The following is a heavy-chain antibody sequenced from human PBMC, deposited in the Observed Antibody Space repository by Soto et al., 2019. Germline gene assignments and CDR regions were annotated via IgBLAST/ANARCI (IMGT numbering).Heavy chain of an antibody. CDR2: IFYSVST. Sequence: QVQLQESGPGLVKPSETLSLTCTVSGCSISSYYWSWIRQPPGKGLEWIGFIFYSVSTSYNPSLKSRVTISIDKSEYQFSLKLNSVTAADTAVYYCASMIGDPVLSFDSWGQGTLVAVSS. J-gene: IGHJ5*01. CDR1: GCSISSYY. CDR3: ASMIGDPVLSFDS. V-gene: IGHV4-59*01. D-gene: IGHD3-10*02.